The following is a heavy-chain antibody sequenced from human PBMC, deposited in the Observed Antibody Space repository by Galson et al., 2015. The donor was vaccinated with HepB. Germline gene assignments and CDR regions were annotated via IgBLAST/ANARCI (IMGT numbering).Heavy chain of an antibody. CDR1: GYSFTSYW. V-gene: IGHV5-10-1*01. CDR2: IDPSDSYT. D-gene: IGHD5-18*01. CDR3: AGRKLDTAMAYYYYYGMDV. Sequence: QSGAEVKKPGESLRISCKGSGYSFTSYWISWVRQMPGKGLEWMGRIDPSDSYTNYSPSFQGHVTISADKSISTAYLQWSSLKASDTAMYYCAGRKLDTAMAYYYYYGMDVWGQGTTVTVSS. J-gene: IGHJ6*02.